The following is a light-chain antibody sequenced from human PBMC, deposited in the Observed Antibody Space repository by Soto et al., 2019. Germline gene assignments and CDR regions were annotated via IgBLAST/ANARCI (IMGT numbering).Light chain of an antibody. J-gene: IGKJ1*01. CDR2: GAS. CDR1: QSVSCD. CDR3: QQYNTWHPKMA. V-gene: IGKV3-15*01. Sequence: VVTQSPATLSVFPGEIATLSCRASQSVSCDLAWYQQRPGQAPRLLIYGASTRATGIPARFRGSGSGTEFRLTISSLQSEDFATYYCQQYNTWHPKMAFGRGTKVEIK.